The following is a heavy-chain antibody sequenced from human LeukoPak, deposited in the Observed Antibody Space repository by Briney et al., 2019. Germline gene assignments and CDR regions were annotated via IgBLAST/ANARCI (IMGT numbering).Heavy chain of an antibody. CDR2: INPSGGGT. CDR1: GYTFTSYY. Sequence: GASVKVSCKASGYTFTSYYMHWVRQAPGQGLEWMGIINPSGGGTSYAQKFQGRVTMTRDTSTSTVYMELSSLRSEDTAVYYCARASIEYYYDSSGSNNPSDYWGQGTLVTVSS. D-gene: IGHD3-22*01. V-gene: IGHV1-46*01. CDR3: ARASIEYYYDSSGSNNPSDY. J-gene: IGHJ4*02.